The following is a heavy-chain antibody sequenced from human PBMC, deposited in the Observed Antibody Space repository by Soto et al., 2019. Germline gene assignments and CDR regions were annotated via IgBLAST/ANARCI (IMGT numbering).Heavy chain of an antibody. CDR2: MNPNSGNT. Sequence: QLQLVQSGAEVTKPGASVKVSCKASGYAFTSYDINWVRQASGQGLQRMGWMNPNSGNTGYAQKVQGRVTMTRNTSISTAHMELSSLKSEDTAVYYGTRERSGTPDYWGQGTLVTVSS. CDR3: TRERSGTPDY. CDR1: GYAFTSYD. V-gene: IGHV1-8*01. J-gene: IGHJ4*02. D-gene: IGHD3-10*01.